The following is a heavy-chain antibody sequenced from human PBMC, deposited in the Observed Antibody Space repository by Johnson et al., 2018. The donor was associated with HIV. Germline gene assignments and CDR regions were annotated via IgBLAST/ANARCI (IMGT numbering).Heavy chain of an antibody. J-gene: IGHJ3*02. V-gene: IGHV3-30-3*01. CDR1: GFTFSSYA. D-gene: IGHD6-19*01. CDR3: ARGVGVADDAFDI. CDR2: ISYDGSNK. Sequence: QVQLVESGGGVVQPGRSLRLSCAASGFTFSSYAMHWVRQAPGKGLEWVAVISYDGSNKYYADSVKGRFTISRDNSKNTLYRQMNSLRAEETAVYYGARGVGVADDAFDIWGQGTMVTVSS.